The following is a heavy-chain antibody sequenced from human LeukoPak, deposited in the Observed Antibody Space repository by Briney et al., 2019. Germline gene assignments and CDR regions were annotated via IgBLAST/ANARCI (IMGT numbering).Heavy chain of an antibody. CDR2: INHSGST. CDR1: GGSFSGYY. V-gene: IGHV4-34*01. CDR3: ARTDDIVVVPAATPVAFDI. D-gene: IGHD2-2*01. J-gene: IGHJ3*02. Sequence: SSETLSLTCTVYGGSFSGYYWSWLRQPPGKGLEWIGEINHSGSTNYNPSLKSRVTISVDTSKNQFSLKLSSVTAADVAVYYCARTDDIVVVPAATPVAFDIWGQGTMVTVSS.